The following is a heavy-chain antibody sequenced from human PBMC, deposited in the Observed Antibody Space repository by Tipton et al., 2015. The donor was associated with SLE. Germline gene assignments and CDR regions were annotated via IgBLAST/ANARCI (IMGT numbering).Heavy chain of an antibody. CDR2: ISWDGGST. CDR1: GFTFDDYT. Sequence: SLRLSCAASGFTFDDYTMHWVRQAPGKGLEWVSLISWDGGSTYYADSVKGRFTISRDNSKNSLYLQMNSLRTEDTALYDCAKEGWRIQLYYYGMDVWGQGTTVTVSS. D-gene: IGHD1-1*01. CDR3: AKEGWRIQLYYYGMDV. J-gene: IGHJ6*02. V-gene: IGHV3-43*01.